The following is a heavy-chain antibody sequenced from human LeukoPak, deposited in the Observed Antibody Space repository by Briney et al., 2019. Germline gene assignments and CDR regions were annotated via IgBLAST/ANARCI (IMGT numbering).Heavy chain of an antibody. CDR3: ARVSSGSYAYFDY. J-gene: IGHJ4*02. D-gene: IGHD1-26*01. Sequence: SETLSLTRTVSGYSISSGYYWGWIRQPPGKGLEWIGSIYHSGSTYYNPSLKSRVTISVDTSKNQFSLKLSSVTAADTAVYYCARVSSGSYAYFDYWGQGTLVTVSS. V-gene: IGHV4-38-2*02. CDR1: GYSISSGYY. CDR2: IYHSGST.